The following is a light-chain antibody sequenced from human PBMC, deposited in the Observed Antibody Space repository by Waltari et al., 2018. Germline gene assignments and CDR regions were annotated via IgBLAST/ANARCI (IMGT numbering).Light chain of an antibody. V-gene: IGLV1-47*01. CDR3: AAWDDSLSGRV. CDR2: RNN. CDR1: SANIGSNY. J-gene: IGLJ3*02. Sequence: QSVLTQPPSASGTPGQRGTISCSGSSANIGSNYVYWYQQLPGTAPKLPIYRNNQRPSGVPDRFSGSKSGTSASLAISGLRSEDEADYYCAAWDDSLSGRVFGGGTKLTVL.